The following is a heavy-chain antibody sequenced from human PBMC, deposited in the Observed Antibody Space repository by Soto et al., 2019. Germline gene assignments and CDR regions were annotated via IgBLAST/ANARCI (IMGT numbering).Heavy chain of an antibody. CDR1: GGSISSSYW. Sequence: QVQLQESGPGLVKPSGTLSLTCAVSGGSISSSYWWGWVRQPPGKGLEWIGQIYHSGNTNYNPSLKSLITISVDKSKNQFSLRLSSVTAADTAVYYCARSDTSMADYWGQGTLVTVPS. V-gene: IGHV4-4*02. D-gene: IGHD5-18*01. CDR3: ARSDTSMADY. J-gene: IGHJ4*02. CDR2: IYHSGNT.